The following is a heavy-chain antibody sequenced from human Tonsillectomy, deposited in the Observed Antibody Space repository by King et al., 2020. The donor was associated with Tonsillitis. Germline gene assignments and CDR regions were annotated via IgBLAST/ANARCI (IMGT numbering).Heavy chain of an antibody. CDR2: ISGGGGSA. V-gene: IGHV3-23*04. D-gene: IGHD2-2*03. J-gene: IGHJ4*02. Sequence: VQLVESGGGLVQPGGSLRLSCAASGFTFSSYAMSWLRQAPGKGLEWVSAISGGGGSAYYADSVKGRFTISRDNSKKTLYLQMNSLRAEDTDLYFFAKGGLGYCRSPNCYFYFDYWGQGTLVTVSS. CDR3: AKGGLGYCRSPNCYFYFDY. CDR1: GFTFSSYA.